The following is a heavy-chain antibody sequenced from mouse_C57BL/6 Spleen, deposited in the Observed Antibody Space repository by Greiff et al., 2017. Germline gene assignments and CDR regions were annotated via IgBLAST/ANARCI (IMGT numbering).Heavy chain of an antibody. CDR2: IDPSDSYT. Sequence: QVQLQQPGAELVKPGASVKLSCKASGYTFTSYWMQWVKQRPGQGLEWIGEIDPSDSYTNYNKKFKGKATVTVDTSSSAAYMQISSLTSEDSAVYYCASWGSSGSHWGQGTTLTVSS. J-gene: IGHJ2*01. CDR3: ASWGSSGSH. CDR1: GYTFTSYW. V-gene: IGHV1-50*01. D-gene: IGHD3-2*02.